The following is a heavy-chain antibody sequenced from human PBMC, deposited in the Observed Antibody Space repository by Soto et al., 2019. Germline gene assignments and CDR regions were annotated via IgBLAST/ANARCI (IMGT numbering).Heavy chain of an antibody. CDR3: VREIGMGCFDV. CDR2: MSYDGVTT. V-gene: IGHV3-30-3*01. J-gene: IGHJ3*01. Sequence: QVQLVESGGGVVQPGRSLRLYCAASGFTFNTYSMHWVRRAPGQGLVEWVAVMSYDGVTTYYADSVEGRFTISRDNSKNTLYLQMNSLRPEDTAVYHCVREIGMGCFDVWGQGTMVSVSS. CDR1: GFTFNTYS.